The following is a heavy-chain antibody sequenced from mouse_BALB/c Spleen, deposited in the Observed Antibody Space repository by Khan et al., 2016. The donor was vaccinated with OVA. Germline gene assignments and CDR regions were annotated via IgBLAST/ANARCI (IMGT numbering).Heavy chain of an antibody. J-gene: IGHJ3*01. CDR2: ISSVGDYT. CDR1: GFTFSSYS. CDR3: GYRFAGSFVY. Sequence: EVQLVESGGDLVKPGGSLKLSCAASGFTFSSYSMSWVRQTPDKRLEWVTTISSVGDYTYYPDSVKGRFTISRDNATNTPYLQMSSLKSEDTATCYCGYRFAGSFVYWGEGTMVTVSA. V-gene: IGHV5-6*01. D-gene: IGHD4-1*01.